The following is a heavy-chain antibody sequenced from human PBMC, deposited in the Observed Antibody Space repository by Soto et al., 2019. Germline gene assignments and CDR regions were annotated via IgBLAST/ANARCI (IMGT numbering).Heavy chain of an antibody. Sequence: PSETLSLTCAVYGGSFSGYYWSWIRQPPGKGLEWIGEINHSGSTNYNPSLKSRVTISVDTSKNQFSLKLSSVTAADTAVYYCAPRYGQYYYGSGSPTGMDVWGQGTTVTVSS. CDR1: GGSFSGYY. D-gene: IGHD3-10*01. J-gene: IGHJ6*02. CDR2: INHSGST. CDR3: APRYGQYYYGSGSPTGMDV. V-gene: IGHV4-34*01.